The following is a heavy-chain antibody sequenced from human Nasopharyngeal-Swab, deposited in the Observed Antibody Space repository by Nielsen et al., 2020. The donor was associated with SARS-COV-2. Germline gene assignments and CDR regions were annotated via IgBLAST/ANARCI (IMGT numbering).Heavy chain of an antibody. CDR3: ARGDQGYCSGGSCYYFDY. CDR2: IYYSGST. V-gene: IGHV4-59*01. Sequence: SETLSLTCTVSGGSISSYYWSWIPQPPGKGLEWIGYIYYSGSTNYNPSLKSRVTISVDTSKNQFSLKLSSVTAADTAVYYCARGDQGYCSGGSCYYFDYWGQGTLVTVSS. CDR1: GGSISSYY. J-gene: IGHJ4*02. D-gene: IGHD2-15*01.